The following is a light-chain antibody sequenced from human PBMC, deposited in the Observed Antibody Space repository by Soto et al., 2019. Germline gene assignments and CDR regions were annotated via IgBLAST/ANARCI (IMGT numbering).Light chain of an antibody. Sequence: EIVLTQSPGSLSLSPRERATLSCRASQSVSSNHLAWYQQKPGQAPRLLIYGASRKATGIPDRFSGSGSGTEFTLTISRLEPEDFAVYYCQQYGSSPWTFGQGTKVEIK. V-gene: IGKV3-20*01. CDR1: QSVSSNH. CDR2: GAS. J-gene: IGKJ1*01. CDR3: QQYGSSPWT.